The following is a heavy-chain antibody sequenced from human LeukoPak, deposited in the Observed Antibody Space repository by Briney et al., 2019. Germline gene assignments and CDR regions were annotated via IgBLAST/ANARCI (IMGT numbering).Heavy chain of an antibody. J-gene: IGHJ4*02. CDR2: INPNSGGT. CDR1: GYTFTGYY. CDR3: ARESHVERDDF. V-gene: IGHV1-2*06. Sequence: ASVKVSCKASGYTFTGYYMHWVRQAPGQGLEWMGRINPNSGGTNYAQKFQGRVTMTRDTSISTAYMELRSLVSDDTAVYYCARESHVERDDFWGQGTLTTVSS. D-gene: IGHD1-1*01.